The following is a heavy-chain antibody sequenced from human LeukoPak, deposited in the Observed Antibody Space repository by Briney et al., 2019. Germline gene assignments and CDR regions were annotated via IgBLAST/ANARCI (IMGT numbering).Heavy chain of an antibody. V-gene: IGHV3-48*04. CDR3: AKVTGNGAYHY. Sequence: GGSLRLSCAASGFTFSSYSMNWVRQSPGKGLEWVSYISSGSSPIYYADSVKGRFTISRDNAKNSLYLQMNSLRAEDTAVYYCAKVTGNGAYHYWGQGTLVTVSS. J-gene: IGHJ4*02. CDR1: GFTFSSYS. D-gene: IGHD1-14*01. CDR2: ISSGSSPI.